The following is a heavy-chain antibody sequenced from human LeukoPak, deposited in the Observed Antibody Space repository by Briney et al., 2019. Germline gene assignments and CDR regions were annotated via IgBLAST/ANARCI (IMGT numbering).Heavy chain of an antibody. V-gene: IGHV3-30*18. CDR3: AKAREGPEDY. Sequence: GGSLRLSCAASGFTFSSYGMHWVRQAPGKGLEWVAVISYDGSNKYYADSVKGRFTISRDNSKNTLYLQMNSLRAEDTAVYYCAKAREGPEDYWGQGTLVNVSS. CDR2: ISYDGSNK. CDR1: GFTFSSYG. J-gene: IGHJ4*02. D-gene: IGHD1-14*01.